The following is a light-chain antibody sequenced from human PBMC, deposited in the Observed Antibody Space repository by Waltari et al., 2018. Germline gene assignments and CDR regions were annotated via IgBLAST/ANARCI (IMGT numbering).Light chain of an antibody. J-gene: IGLJ2*01. CDR3: QTWGTGVVV. V-gene: IGLV4-69*01. CDR1: SGPSSYA. Sequence: QLVLTQSPSASASLGASVKLTCTLSSGPSSYAIAWHQQQPEKGPRYLMKLNSDGSHSKGDGIPDRCSGSSSGAERYLTISSLQSEDEADYYCQTWGTGVVVFGGGTKLTVL. CDR2: LNSDGSH.